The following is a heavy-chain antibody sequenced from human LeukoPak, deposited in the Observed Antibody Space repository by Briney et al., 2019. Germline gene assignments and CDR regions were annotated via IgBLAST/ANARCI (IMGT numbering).Heavy chain of an antibody. V-gene: IGHV3-21*01. Sequence: GGSLRLSCAASGFSFETNTMIWVRQAPGKGLEWVSSISSSSTYIYYADSVKGRFTISRDYAKKSVYLQMNSLRGEDTAMYYCARDRDYDTGGYYFDYWGQGTLVTVSS. CDR1: GFSFETNT. CDR3: ARDRDYDTGGYYFDY. D-gene: IGHD3-22*01. CDR2: ISSSSTYI. J-gene: IGHJ4*02.